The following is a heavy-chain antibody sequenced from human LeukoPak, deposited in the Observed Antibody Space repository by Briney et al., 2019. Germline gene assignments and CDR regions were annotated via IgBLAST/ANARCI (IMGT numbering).Heavy chain of an antibody. J-gene: IGHJ4*02. CDR1: GYSISSGYY. CDR3: ARSGSNYVSGNYYSY. Sequence: SETLSLTCTVSGYSISSGYYWGWIRQPPGKGLEWIGSIYNTGTTYYNASLKSRVTISIDTSKNQFSLKVSSLTAADTAVYYCARSGSNYVSGNYYSYWGQGTLVTVSS. CDR2: IYNTGTT. V-gene: IGHV4-38-2*02. D-gene: IGHD3-10*01.